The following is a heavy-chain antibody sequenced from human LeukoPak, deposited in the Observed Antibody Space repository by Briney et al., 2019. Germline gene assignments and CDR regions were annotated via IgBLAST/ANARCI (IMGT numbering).Heavy chain of an antibody. J-gene: IGHJ3*02. D-gene: IGHD2-2*01. CDR3: ARSPASDAFDI. Sequence: KPSETLSLTCAVSGYSISSGYYWGWIRLPPGQGLEWIGSIYHSGSTYYNPSLKSRVTISVDTSKNQFSLKLSSVTAADTAVYYCARSPASDAFDIWGQGTMVTVSS. CDR1: GYSISSGYY. V-gene: IGHV4-38-2*01. CDR2: IYHSGST.